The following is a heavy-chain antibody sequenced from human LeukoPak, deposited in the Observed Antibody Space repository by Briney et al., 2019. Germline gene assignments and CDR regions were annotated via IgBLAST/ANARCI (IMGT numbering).Heavy chain of an antibody. V-gene: IGHV4-34*01. CDR2: INHSGST. Sequence: SETLSLTCAVYGGSFSGYYWSWIRQPPGKGLEWIGEINHSGSTNYNPSLKSRVTISVDTSKNQFSLKLSSVTAAGTAVYYCATDMYYDILTGYYYAFDIWGQGTMVTVSS. J-gene: IGHJ3*02. D-gene: IGHD3-9*01. CDR3: ATDMYYDILTGYYYAFDI. CDR1: GGSFSGYY.